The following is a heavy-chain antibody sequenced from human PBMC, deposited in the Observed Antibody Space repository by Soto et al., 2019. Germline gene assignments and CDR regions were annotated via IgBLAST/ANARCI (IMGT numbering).Heavy chain of an antibody. V-gene: IGHV4-39*01. CDR1: DDSINSDKYY. CDR2: IYYSGST. CDR3: ASGYSSSWYLNSYYYYGMDV. D-gene: IGHD6-13*01. Sequence: SETLSLTYSVSDDSINSDKYYWGWIRQPPGKGLEWIGSIYYSGSTYYNPSLKSRVTISVDTSKNQFSLKLSSVTAADTAVYYCASGYSSSWYLNSYYYYGMDVWGQGTTVTVSS. J-gene: IGHJ6*02.